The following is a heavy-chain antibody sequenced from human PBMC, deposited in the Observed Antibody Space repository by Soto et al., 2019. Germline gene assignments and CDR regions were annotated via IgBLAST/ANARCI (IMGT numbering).Heavy chain of an antibody. Sequence: PSETLSLTCTVSGGSISSYYWSWIRQPPGKGLEWIGYIYYSGSTNYNPSLKSRVTISVDTSKNQFSLKLSSVTAADTAVYYCARDPCGGDCYSGSANWFDPWGQGTLVTVSS. J-gene: IGHJ5*02. V-gene: IGHV4-59*01. CDR1: GGSISSYY. D-gene: IGHD2-21*02. CDR2: IYYSGST. CDR3: ARDPCGGDCYSGSANWFDP.